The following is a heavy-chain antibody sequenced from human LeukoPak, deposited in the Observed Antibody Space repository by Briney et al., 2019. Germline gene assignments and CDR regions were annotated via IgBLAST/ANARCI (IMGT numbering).Heavy chain of an antibody. CDR3: AKDLTVVVIAMDY. D-gene: IGHD2-21*01. CDR2: ISGSGGST. CDR1: GFTFSSYA. Sequence: GGSLRLSCAASGFTFSSYAMSWVRQPPGKGLELVSAISGSGGSTYYADSVKGRFTITSDDSKNTLYLQMNSLRAEDTAVYYCAKDLTVVVIAMDYWGQGTLVTVSS. V-gene: IGHV3-23*01. J-gene: IGHJ4*02.